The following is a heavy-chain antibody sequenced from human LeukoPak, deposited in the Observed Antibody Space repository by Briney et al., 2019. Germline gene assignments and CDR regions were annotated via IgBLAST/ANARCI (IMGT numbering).Heavy chain of an antibody. CDR3: VRDGEGVAISVNYWFDP. D-gene: IGHD3-10*01. J-gene: IGHJ5*02. CDR1: GFTFTSYD. Sequence: ASVTVSCTASGFTFTSYDINWVRQASGQGLEWMGWMNPNNGNTGYAQKFQGRVTMTRDTSISTAYMELRGLRSEDTAVYYCVRDGEGVAISVNYWFDPWGQGTLVTVSS. CDR2: MNPNNGNT. V-gene: IGHV1-8*01.